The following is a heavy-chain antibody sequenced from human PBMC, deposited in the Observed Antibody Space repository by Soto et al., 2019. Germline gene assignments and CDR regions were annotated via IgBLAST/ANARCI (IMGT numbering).Heavy chain of an antibody. J-gene: IGHJ6*02. CDR2: IDPSDSYT. CDR3: AAGVDIVDTIATIYYYYYGMDV. CDR1: GYSFTSYW. Sequence: GESLKLSCKGSGYSFTSYWISWVRQMPGKGLEWMGRIDPSDSYTNYSPSFQGHVTISADKSISTAYLQWSSLKASDTAMYYCAAGVDIVDTIATIYYYYYGMDVWGQGTTVTVS. D-gene: IGHD5-12*01. V-gene: IGHV5-10-1*01.